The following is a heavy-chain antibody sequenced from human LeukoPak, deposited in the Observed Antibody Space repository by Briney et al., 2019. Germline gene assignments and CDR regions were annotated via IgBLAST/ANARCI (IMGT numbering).Heavy chain of an antibody. D-gene: IGHD6-25*01. Sequence: GGSLRLSCAASGFTFSDFWMHWARQAPGKGPEWLSRTSKDGSHTVYADSAKGRLTASRDNTKNTVYLEVTNLRPEDTAVYYCTRGGYSGSYYRFSWGQGTPVTVAS. J-gene: IGHJ4*02. CDR2: TSKDGSHT. CDR3: TRGGYSGSYYRFS. CDR1: GFTFSDFW. V-gene: IGHV3-74*01.